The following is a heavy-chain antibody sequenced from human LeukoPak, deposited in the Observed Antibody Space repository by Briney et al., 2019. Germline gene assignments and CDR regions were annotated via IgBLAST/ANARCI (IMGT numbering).Heavy chain of an antibody. J-gene: IGHJ4*02. Sequence: GGSLRLSCAASGFTFSSYSMNWVRQAPGKGLEWVSSISSSSSYISYTDSVRGRFTISRDNAKTSLYLQMNSLRAEDTAVYYCAKGQMGSSFCSGGSCHPYFFDYWGQGTLVTVSS. CDR2: ISSSSSYI. CDR1: GFTFSSYS. V-gene: IGHV3-21*04. D-gene: IGHD2-15*01. CDR3: AKGQMGSSFCSGGSCHPYFFDY.